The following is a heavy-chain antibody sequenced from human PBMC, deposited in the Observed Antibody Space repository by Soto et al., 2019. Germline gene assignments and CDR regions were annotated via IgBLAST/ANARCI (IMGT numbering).Heavy chain of an antibody. J-gene: IGHJ6*02. Sequence: SETLSLTCNVSGGSVTSGNYYWSWIRQSPGKGLEWIGYIYYSGSTNYNPSLKSRVTISLDTSKNQFSLKLSSVTAADTAVYYCAREWGIAETYYYYGMDVWGQGTTVTVSS. CDR1: GGSVTSGNYY. V-gene: IGHV4-61*01. CDR2: IYYSGST. CDR3: AREWGIAETYYYYGMDV. D-gene: IGHD6-13*01.